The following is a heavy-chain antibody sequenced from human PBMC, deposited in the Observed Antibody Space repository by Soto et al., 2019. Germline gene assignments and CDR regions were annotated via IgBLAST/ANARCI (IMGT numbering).Heavy chain of an antibody. CDR2: IRDKANSYTT. J-gene: IGHJ6*02. D-gene: IGHD6-6*01. Sequence: EVQLVESGGGLVQPGGSLRLSCAASGFTFSDHYMDWVRQAPGKGLEWIGRIRDKANSYTTESAASVKGRFSVSRDDSESSLYLQMNSLKTDDTATYYCARGSSSSRSFYYYGLDVWGQGTTVTVSS. CDR1: GFTFSDHY. CDR3: ARGSSSSRSFYYYGLDV. V-gene: IGHV3-72*01.